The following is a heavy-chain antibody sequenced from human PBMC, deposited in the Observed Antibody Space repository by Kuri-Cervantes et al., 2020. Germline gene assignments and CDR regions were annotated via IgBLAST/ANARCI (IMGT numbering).Heavy chain of an antibody. J-gene: IGHJ4*02. Sequence: SSVKVSCKASLYTFTDYYIHWVRQAPGQGLEGMGGIIPIFGTTNYAQKFQGRATITADESTSTGYMELSSLRSEDTAVYYCARDRGYYASSGYLGDEFDYWGQGTLVTVSS. CDR2: IIPIFGTT. CDR3: ARDRGYYASSGYLGDEFDY. CDR1: LYTFTDYY. V-gene: IGHV1-69*13. D-gene: IGHD3-22*01.